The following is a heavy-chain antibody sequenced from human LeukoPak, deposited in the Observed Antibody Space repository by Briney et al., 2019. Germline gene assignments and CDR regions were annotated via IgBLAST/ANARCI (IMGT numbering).Heavy chain of an antibody. J-gene: IGHJ4*02. V-gene: IGHV3-48*04. CDR1: GFTFSSYG. Sequence: GGSLRLSCAASGFTFSSYGMHWVRQAPGKGLEWVSYISSTSNTIYYADSVKGRFTISRDNAKNSLYLQMNSLRAEDTAVYYCARGTTYYYDSSGYYDYNYFDYWGQGTLVTVSS. D-gene: IGHD3-22*01. CDR3: ARGTTYYYDSSGYYDYNYFDY. CDR2: ISSTSNTI.